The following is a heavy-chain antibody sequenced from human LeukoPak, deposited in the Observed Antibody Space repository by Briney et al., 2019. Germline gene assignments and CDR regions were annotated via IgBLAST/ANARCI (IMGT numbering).Heavy chain of an antibody. J-gene: IGHJ4*02. V-gene: IGHV4-34*01. CDR3: ARGVLYYDYVWWSYRRLGYFDY. CDR1: GGSFSGYY. D-gene: IGHD3-16*02. Sequence: SETLSLTCAVYGGSFSGYYWSWIRQPPGKGLEWIGEINHSGSTNYNPSLKSRVTISVDTSKNQFSLKLSSVTAADTAVYYCARGVLYYDYVWWSYRRLGYFDYWGQGTLVTVSS. CDR2: INHSGST.